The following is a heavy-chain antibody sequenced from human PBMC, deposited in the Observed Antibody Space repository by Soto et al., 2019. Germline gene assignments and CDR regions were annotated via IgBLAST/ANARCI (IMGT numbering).Heavy chain of an antibody. CDR2: INYRGST. Sequence: QVQLQESGPGLVKPSQTLSLTCTVSGGSISNGDYYWNWIRQHPEKGLEWIGYINYRGSTFYNPSLKSRITLSVEKSKNQFSLKLSSVTAADTAVYYCARDAPETAPYWGQGTLVTVSS. V-gene: IGHV4-31*03. J-gene: IGHJ4*02. D-gene: IGHD2-2*01. CDR3: ARDAPETAPY. CDR1: GGSISNGDYY.